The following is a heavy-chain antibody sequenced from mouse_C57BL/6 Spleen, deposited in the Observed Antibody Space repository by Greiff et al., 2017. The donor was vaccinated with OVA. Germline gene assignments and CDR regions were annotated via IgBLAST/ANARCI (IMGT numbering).Heavy chain of an antibody. CDR2: IDPETGGT. D-gene: IGHD2-3*01. Sequence: QVQLQQSGAELVRPGASVTLSCKASGYTFTDYEMHWVKQTPVHGLEWIGAIDPETGGTAYNQKFKGKAILTADKSSSTAYMELRSLTSEDSAVYYCTRYDPLFDHWGQGTTLTVSS. J-gene: IGHJ2*01. CDR3: TRYDPLFDH. CDR1: GYTFTDYE. V-gene: IGHV1-15*01.